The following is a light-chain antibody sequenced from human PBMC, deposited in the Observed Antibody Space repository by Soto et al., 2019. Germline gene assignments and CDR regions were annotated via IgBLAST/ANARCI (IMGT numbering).Light chain of an antibody. J-gene: IGKJ2*01. V-gene: IGKV1-5*03. CDR3: QQYNPYSPYT. CDR2: KAS. Sequence: DIQMTQSPSTLPASVGDSVTITCRASQSISNWLAWYQQKPGKAPKLLIYKASSLGSGVPSRFSGSGSGTEFTLTISSLQPDDFATYYCQQYNPYSPYTFGQGTKVDIK. CDR1: QSISNW.